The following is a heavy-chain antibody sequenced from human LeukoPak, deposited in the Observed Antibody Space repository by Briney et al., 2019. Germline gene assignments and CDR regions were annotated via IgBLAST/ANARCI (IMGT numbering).Heavy chain of an antibody. V-gene: IGHV4-34*01. CDR1: GGSFSGYY. Sequence: SETLSLTCAVYGGSFSGYYWSWIRQPPGKGLEWIGEINHSGSTNYNPSLKSRVTISVDTSKNQFSLKLSSVTAADTAVYYCARDSYCGGDCYYSYWGQGTLVTVSS. CDR3: ARDSYCGGDCYYSY. CDR2: INHSGST. D-gene: IGHD2-21*01. J-gene: IGHJ4*02.